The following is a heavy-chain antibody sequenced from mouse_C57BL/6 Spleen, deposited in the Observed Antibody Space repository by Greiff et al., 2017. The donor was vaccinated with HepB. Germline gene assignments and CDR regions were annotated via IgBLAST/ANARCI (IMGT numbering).Heavy chain of an antibody. Sequence: VQLQQPGAELVKPGASVKLSCKASGYTFTSYWMQWVKQRPGQGLEWIGEIDPSDSYTNYNQKFKGKATLTVDTSSSTADMQISSLTSEDSAVYYCARRSTHYAMDYWGQGTSVTVSS. CDR2: IDPSDSYT. J-gene: IGHJ4*01. CDR3: ARRSTHYAMDY. D-gene: IGHD5-1*01. CDR1: GYTFTSYW. V-gene: IGHV1-50*01.